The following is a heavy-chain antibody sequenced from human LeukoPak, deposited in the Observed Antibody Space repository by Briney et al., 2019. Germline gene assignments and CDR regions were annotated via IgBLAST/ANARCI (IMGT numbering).Heavy chain of an antibody. Sequence: SETLSLTCTVSGGSISSYYWSWIRQPDGKGLEWIGRIYTSGSTNYNPSLKSRVSMSVDTSKNQCTLKLSSVTAADTAVYYCARVGDYALKDWGQGTLVTVSS. CDR3: ARVGDYALKD. V-gene: IGHV4-4*07. J-gene: IGHJ4*02. CDR1: GGSISSYY. CDR2: IYTSGST. D-gene: IGHD3-16*01.